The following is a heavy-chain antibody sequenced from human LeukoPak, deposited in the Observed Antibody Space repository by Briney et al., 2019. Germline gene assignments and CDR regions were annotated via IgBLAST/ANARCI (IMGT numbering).Heavy chain of an antibody. CDR3: ARGERYFDWLLDY. Sequence: GGSLRLSCAASGFTFSSYSMNWVRQAPGKGLEWVSSISSSSSYIYYADSVKGRFTISRDNAKNSLYLQMNSLRAEDTAVYYCARGERYFDWLLDYWGQGTLVTLSS. CDR2: ISSSSSYI. CDR1: GFTFSSYS. J-gene: IGHJ4*02. V-gene: IGHV3-21*01. D-gene: IGHD3-9*01.